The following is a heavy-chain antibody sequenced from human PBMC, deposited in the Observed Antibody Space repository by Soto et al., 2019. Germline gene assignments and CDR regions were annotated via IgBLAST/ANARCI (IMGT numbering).Heavy chain of an antibody. Sequence: SETLSLTCTVSGGSISSYYWSWIRQPPGKGLEWIGYIYYSGSTNYNPSLKSRVTISVDTSKNQFSLKLSSVTAADTAVYYCARGNDYGDYFDYWGQGTLVTVSS. V-gene: IGHV4-59*01. J-gene: IGHJ4*02. CDR3: ARGNDYGDYFDY. D-gene: IGHD4-17*01. CDR2: IYYSGST. CDR1: GGSISSYY.